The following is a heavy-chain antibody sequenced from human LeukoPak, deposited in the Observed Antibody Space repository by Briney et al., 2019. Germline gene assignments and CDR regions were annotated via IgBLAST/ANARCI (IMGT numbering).Heavy chain of an antibody. V-gene: IGHV3-21*01. D-gene: IGHD1-26*01. J-gene: IGHJ4*02. CDR1: GFTFSSYS. Sequence: PGGSLRLSCAASGFTFSSYSMNWVRQAPGKGLEWVSSISSSSSYIYYADSVKGRFTISRDNAKNSLYLQMNSLRAEDTAAYYCARDYFGSPSALDYWGQGTLVTVSS. CDR2: ISSSSSYI. CDR3: ARDYFGSPSALDY.